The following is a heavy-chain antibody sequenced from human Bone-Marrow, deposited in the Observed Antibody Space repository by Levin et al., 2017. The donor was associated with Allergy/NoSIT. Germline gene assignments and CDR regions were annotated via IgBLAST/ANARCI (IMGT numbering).Heavy chain of an antibody. CDR3: AKDRRSSGRTLGGLNWFDP. D-gene: IGHD6-19*01. Sequence: GGSLRLSCAASGFTFSSYAMSWVRQAPGKGLEWVSAISGSGGSTYYADSVKGRFTISRDNSKNTLYLQMNSLRAEDTAVYYCAKDRRSSGRTLGGLNWFDPWGQGTLVTVSS. CDR2: ISGSGGST. J-gene: IGHJ5*02. CDR1: GFTFSSYA. V-gene: IGHV3-23*01.